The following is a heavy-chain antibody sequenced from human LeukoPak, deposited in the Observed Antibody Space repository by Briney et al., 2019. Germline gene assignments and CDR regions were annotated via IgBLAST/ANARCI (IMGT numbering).Heavy chain of an antibody. CDR2: IYHSGNT. J-gene: IGHJ4*02. V-gene: IGHV4-38-2*01. Sequence: SETLSLTCAVSGYSISRGYYWGWIRQPPGKGLEWIGSIYHSGNTYYNPSLKSRVTIPLDTSKNQFSLKLNSVTAADTAVYYCARVPHDDNPLRLYYLDYWGQGTLVTVSS. D-gene: IGHD1-14*01. CDR1: GYSISRGYY. CDR3: ARVPHDDNPLRLYYLDY.